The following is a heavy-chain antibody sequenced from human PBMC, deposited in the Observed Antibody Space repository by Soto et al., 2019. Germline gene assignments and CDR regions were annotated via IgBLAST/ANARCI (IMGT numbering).Heavy chain of an antibody. V-gene: IGHV1-58*01. CDR1: GSTFTNSA. D-gene: IGHD6-19*01. J-gene: IGHJ6*02. CDR2: IVVGTGNT. Sequence: ASVKAFCKAPGSTFTNSAVQWVRQARGQRLECIGWIVVGTGNTNYAQELQDRVTITRDKSTGTAFMELSSLRSEDTAVYYCAGTSGGWNRGLDVWGQGTTVTVSS. CDR3: AGTSGGWNRGLDV.